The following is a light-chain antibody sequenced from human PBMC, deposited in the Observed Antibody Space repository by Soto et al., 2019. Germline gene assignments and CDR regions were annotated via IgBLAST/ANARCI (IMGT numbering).Light chain of an antibody. J-gene: IGKJ2*01. Sequence: DIRLTQSPSSLSASVGDRITITCPASQTTSEFLNWYQQKPGEAPKFIMYDASSLPSGVTSRFSVCGSWTDFTLTISSLQPEAFANYYCQQSYHTTYSFGHGTKLEIK. CDR1: QTTSEF. CDR2: DAS. CDR3: QQSYHTTYS. V-gene: IGKV1-39*01.